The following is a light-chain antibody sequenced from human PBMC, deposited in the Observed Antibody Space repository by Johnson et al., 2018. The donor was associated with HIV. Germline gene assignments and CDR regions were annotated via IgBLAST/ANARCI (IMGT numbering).Light chain of an antibody. CDR1: SSNIGNNY. J-gene: IGLJ1*01. Sequence: QSVLTQPPSVSAAPGQKVTISCSGSSSNIGNNYVSWYQQLPGTAPKLLIYENDKRPSGIPDRFSGSKSGTSATLDITGLQTGDEADYYCGTWDSSLCAVPFGTGTKGTFL. V-gene: IGLV1-51*02. CDR3: GTWDSSLCAVP. CDR2: END.